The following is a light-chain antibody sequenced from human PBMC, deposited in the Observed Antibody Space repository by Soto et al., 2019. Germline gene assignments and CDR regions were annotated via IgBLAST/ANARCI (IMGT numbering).Light chain of an antibody. CDR3: QQCIHWSPIG. Sequence: EIVLTQSPATLSLSPGERATLSCRASQSVSYYLAWYQQKRGQAPRLLIYDASKRAPGIPARFSGSGSGTNFTLTISSLEPDDFAGYYCQQCIHWSPIGFGYGTRPES. V-gene: IGKV3-11*01. J-gene: IGKJ5*01. CDR2: DAS. CDR1: QSVSYY.